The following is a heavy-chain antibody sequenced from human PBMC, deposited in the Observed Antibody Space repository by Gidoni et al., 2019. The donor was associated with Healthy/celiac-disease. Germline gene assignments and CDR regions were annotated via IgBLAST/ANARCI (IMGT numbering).Heavy chain of an antibody. CDR3: ARDYGDYAAGY. J-gene: IGHJ4*02. V-gene: IGHV1-69*08. CDR2: IIPILGIA. D-gene: IGHD4-17*01. CDR1: GGTFSSYT. Sequence: QVQLVQSGAEVKKPGSSVKVSCKASGGTFSSYTISWVRQAPGQGLEWMGRIIPILGIANYAQKFQGRVTTTADKSTSTAYKELSSLRSEDTAVYYCARDYGDYAAGYWGQGTLVTVSS.